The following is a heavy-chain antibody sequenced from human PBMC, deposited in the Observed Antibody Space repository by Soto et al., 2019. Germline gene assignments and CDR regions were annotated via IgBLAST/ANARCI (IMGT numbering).Heavy chain of an antibody. CDR1: GFTFDDYA. CDR2: ISGSGGST. V-gene: IGHV3-23*01. J-gene: IGHJ4*02. D-gene: IGHD3-10*01. Sequence: PGGSLRLSCAASGFTFDDYAMHWVRQAPGKGLEWVSAISGSGGSTYYADSVKGRFTISRDNSKNTLYLQMNSLRAEDTAVYYCAKEPSSGSYFVYWGQGTLVTVSS. CDR3: AKEPSSGSYFVY.